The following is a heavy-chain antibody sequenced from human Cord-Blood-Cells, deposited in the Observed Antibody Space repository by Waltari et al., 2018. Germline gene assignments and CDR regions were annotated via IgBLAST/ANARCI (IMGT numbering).Heavy chain of an antibody. V-gene: IGHV3-7*01. CDR3: ARDRSSGWYNWFDP. CDR2: IKQDGSEK. J-gene: IGHJ5*02. CDR1: GFTFSSYW. Sequence: EVQLVESGGGLVQPGGSLRLSCAASGFTFSSYWMSWVRPAPGKGLEWVAKIKQDGSEKSYVDSGKGRSTISRDNAKNSLYLQMNSLRAEDTAVYYCARDRSSGWYNWFDPWCQGTLVTVSS. D-gene: IGHD6-19*01.